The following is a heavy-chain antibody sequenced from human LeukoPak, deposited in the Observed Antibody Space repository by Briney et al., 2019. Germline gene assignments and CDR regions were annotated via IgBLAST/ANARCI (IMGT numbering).Heavy chain of an antibody. D-gene: IGHD6-13*01. Sequence: ASAKVSCKASGGTFSSYAISWVRQAPGQGLEWMGGIIPIFGTANYAQKFQGRVTITADKSTSTAYMELSSLRSEDTAVYYCATGSIAAAGSRDAFDIWGQGTMVTVSS. V-gene: IGHV1-69*06. CDR2: IIPIFGTA. CDR3: ATGSIAAAGSRDAFDI. CDR1: GGTFSSYA. J-gene: IGHJ3*02.